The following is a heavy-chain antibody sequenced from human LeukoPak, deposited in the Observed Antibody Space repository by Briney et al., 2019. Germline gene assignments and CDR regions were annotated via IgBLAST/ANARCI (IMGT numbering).Heavy chain of an antibody. CDR3: ARHDGSPKDYGGNGVYFDY. CDR2: IYPGDSDT. D-gene: IGHD4-23*01. Sequence: GESLKISCKGSGYSFTSYWIGWVRQMPGKGLEWMGIIYPGDSDTRYSPSFQGQVTISADKSISTAYLQWSSLKASDTAMYYCARHDGSPKDYGGNGVYFDYWGQGTLVTVSS. J-gene: IGHJ4*02. CDR1: GYSFTSYW. V-gene: IGHV5-51*01.